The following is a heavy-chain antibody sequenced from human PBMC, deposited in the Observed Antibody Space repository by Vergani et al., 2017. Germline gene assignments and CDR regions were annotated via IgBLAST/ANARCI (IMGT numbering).Heavy chain of an antibody. J-gene: IGHJ4*02. V-gene: IGHV4-61*02. CDR3: ASIRRDYGDYD. CDR2: IYTSGST. CDR1: GGSISSGSYY. D-gene: IGHD4-17*01. Sequence: QVQLQESGPGLVKPSQTLSLTCTVSGGSISSGSYYWSWIRQPAGKGLEWIGRIYTSGSTNYNPSLKSRVTISVDTSKNQFSLKLSSFTAADTAVYYCASIRRDYGDYDWGQGTLVTVSS.